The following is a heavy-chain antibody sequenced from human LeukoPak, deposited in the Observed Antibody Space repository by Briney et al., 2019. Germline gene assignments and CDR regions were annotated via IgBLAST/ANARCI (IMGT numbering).Heavy chain of an antibody. Sequence: PSQTLSLTCTVSGGSISSGGYYWSWIRQPAGKGLEWIGPIYTSGSTNYNPSLKSRVTISVDTSKNQFSLKLSSVTAADTAVYYCARDSGYSSSWYKYGEDYYYGMDVWGQGTTVTVSS. V-gene: IGHV4-61*02. CDR2: IYTSGST. CDR1: GGSISSGGYY. J-gene: IGHJ6*02. CDR3: ARDSGYSSSWYKYGEDYYYGMDV. D-gene: IGHD6-13*01.